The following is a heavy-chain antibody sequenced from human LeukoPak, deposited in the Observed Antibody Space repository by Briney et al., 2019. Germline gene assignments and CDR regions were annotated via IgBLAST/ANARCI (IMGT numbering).Heavy chain of an antibody. CDR2: IYHSGST. Sequence: SETLSLTCAVSGGSISSGGYSWSWIRQPPGKGLEWIGYIYHSGSTYYNPSLKSRVTISVDRSKNQFSLKLSSVTAADTAVYYCARRRSSGWNAADREYYFDYWGQGTLVTVSS. D-gene: IGHD6-19*01. CDR1: GGSISSGGYS. CDR3: ARRRSSGWNAADREYYFDY. V-gene: IGHV4-30-2*01. J-gene: IGHJ4*02.